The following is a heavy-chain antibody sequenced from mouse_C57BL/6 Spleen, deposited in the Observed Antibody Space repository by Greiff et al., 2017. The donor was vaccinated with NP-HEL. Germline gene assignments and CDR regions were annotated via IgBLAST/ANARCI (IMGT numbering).Heavy chain of an antibody. CDR1: GYSITSGYD. CDR3: AREGMITTWYFDV. CDR2: ISYSGST. D-gene: IGHD2-4*01. V-gene: IGHV3-1*01. Sequence: VQLQQSGPGMVKPSQSLSLTCTVTGYSITSGYDWHWIRHFPGNKLEWMGYISYSGSTNYNPSLKSRISITHDTSKNHFFLKLNSVTTEDTATYYCAREGMITTWYFDVWGTGTTVTVSS. J-gene: IGHJ1*03.